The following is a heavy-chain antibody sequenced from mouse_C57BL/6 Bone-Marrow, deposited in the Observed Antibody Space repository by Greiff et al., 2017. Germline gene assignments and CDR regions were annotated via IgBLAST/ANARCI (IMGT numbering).Heavy chain of an antibody. Sequence: VQLKESGAELVRPGASVKLSCTASGFNIKDDYMHWVKQRPEQGLEWIGWMDPENGDTEYASKFQGKATITADTSSNTAYLQLSSLTSEDTAVDYCTLGPNCDYWGQGTTLTVSS. CDR2: MDPENGDT. J-gene: IGHJ2*01. CDR1: GFNIKDDY. CDR3: TLGPNCDY. V-gene: IGHV14-4*01. D-gene: IGHD4-1*01.